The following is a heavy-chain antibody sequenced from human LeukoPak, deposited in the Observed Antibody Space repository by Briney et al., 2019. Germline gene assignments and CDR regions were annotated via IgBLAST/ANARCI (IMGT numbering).Heavy chain of an antibody. CDR1: GFTFSHFS. Sequence: GGSLRLSCTASGFTFSHFSMNWVRLAPGKGLQWVSFISGSGKTIYYGDSVKGRFTISRDNAKNSLYLQMNGLRDEDAALYFCARDSGNYIDYWGQGTQVVVSS. CDR2: ISGSGKTI. D-gene: IGHD2/OR15-2a*01. J-gene: IGHJ4*01. CDR3: ARDSGNYIDY. V-gene: IGHV3-48*02.